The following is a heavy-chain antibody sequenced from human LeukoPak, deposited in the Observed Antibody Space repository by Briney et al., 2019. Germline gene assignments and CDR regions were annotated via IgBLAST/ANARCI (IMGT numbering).Heavy chain of an antibody. CDR2: IYYSGST. CDR3: ARFPLAGATHYYYGMDV. J-gene: IGHJ6*02. D-gene: IGHD1-26*01. V-gene: IGHV4-39*07. Sequence: PSETPSLTCTVSGGSISSSSYYWGWIRQPPGTGLEWIGSIYYSGSTYYNPSLKSRVTISVDTSKNQFSLKLSSVTAADTAVYYCARFPLAGATHYYYGMDVWGQGTTVTVSS. CDR1: GGSISSSSYY.